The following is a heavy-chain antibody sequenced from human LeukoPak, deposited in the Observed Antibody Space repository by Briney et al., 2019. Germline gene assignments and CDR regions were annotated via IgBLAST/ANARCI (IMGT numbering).Heavy chain of an antibody. D-gene: IGHD5-18*01. CDR1: GFTFDTHA. CDR3: YYYLDY. V-gene: IGHV3-23*01. J-gene: IGHJ4*02. CDR2: INGNGAST. Sequence: PGGSLRLSCAASGFTFDTHAMGWVRQAPGKGLEWVSGINGNGASTYYSDSVKGRFTISRDNSTNTLYLQMSTLYYCAKDQGYSYYYLDYWGQGTLVTVSS.